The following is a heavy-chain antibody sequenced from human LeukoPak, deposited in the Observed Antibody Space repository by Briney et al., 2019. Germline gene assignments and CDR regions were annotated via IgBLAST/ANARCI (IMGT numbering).Heavy chain of an antibody. D-gene: IGHD2-15*01. J-gene: IGHJ5*02. V-gene: IGHV3-21*01. CDR2: IDSNSNFM. Sequence: GGSLRLSCAASGFTFGLYSMTWVRQAPGKGLEWVSLIDSNSNFMNYADSVKGRFTISRDNAKKSLYLQMDSLRAEDTAVYYCARGRAVVAASDSWFDPWGQGTLVTVSS. CDR1: GFTFGLYS. CDR3: ARGRAVVAASDSWFDP.